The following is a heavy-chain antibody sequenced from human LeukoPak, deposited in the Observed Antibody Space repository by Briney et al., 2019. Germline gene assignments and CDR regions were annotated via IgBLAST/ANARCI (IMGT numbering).Heavy chain of an antibody. CDR1: GGSISTYY. J-gene: IGHJ6*03. Sequence: SETLSLTCTVSGGSISTYYWSWIRQPPGKGLEWIGYIYYSGSTNYNPSLKSRVTISVDTSKNQFSLKLSSVIAADTAVYYCARTTEGYCSSASCFGFSYSYYMDVWGKGTTVTISS. V-gene: IGHV4-59*01. CDR2: IYYSGST. CDR3: ARTTEGYCSSASCFGFSYSYYMDV. D-gene: IGHD2-2*01.